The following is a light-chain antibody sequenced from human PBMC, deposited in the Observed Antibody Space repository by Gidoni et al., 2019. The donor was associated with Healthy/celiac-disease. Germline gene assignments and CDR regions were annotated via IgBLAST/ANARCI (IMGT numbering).Light chain of an antibody. J-gene: IGKJ2*01. CDR2: GAS. V-gene: IGKV3-15*01. CDR3: QQYNNWHMYT. CDR1: QSVSSN. Sequence: DIVMTQSPATLSVSPGERATLSCRASQSVSSNLAWYQQKPGQAPRLLIYGASTRATGIPARFSGSGSGTEFTLTISSLQSEDFAVYYCQQYNNWHMYTFGQGTKLEIK.